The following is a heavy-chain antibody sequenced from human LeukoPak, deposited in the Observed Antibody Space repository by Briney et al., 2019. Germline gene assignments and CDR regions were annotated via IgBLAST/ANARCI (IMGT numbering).Heavy chain of an antibody. CDR3: ARAYCSGGSCMMELDY. CDR2: MNPNSGNT. J-gene: IGHJ4*02. CDR1: GYTFTSYD. D-gene: IGHD2-15*01. Sequence: VASVKVSCKASGYTFTSYDINWVRQATGQGLEWMGWMNPNSGNTGYAQKFQGRVTITRNTSISTAYMELSSLRSEDTAVYYCARAYCSGGSCMMELDYWGQGTLVAVSS. V-gene: IGHV1-8*03.